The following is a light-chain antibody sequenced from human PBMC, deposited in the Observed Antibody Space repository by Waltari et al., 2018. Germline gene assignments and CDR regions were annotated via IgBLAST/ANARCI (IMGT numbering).Light chain of an antibody. V-gene: IGKV3-15*01. Sequence: EIVMTQSPATLSVSPGERATLSCRASQSVSSNLAWYQQKPGQAPRLLIHSASTRVTGIPARFSGSGSGTDFTLTISSLRSEDFAVYYCQEYYTDSLTFGGGTKVEIK. CDR1: QSVSSN. CDR3: QEYYTDSLT. J-gene: IGKJ4*01. CDR2: SAS.